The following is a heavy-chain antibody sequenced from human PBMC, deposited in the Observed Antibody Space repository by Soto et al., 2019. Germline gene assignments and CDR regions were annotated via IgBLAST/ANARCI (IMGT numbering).Heavy chain of an antibody. CDR1: GFTVSGKKY. Sequence: GGSLRLSCAAFGFTVSGKKYVAWVRQAPGKGLEWVSALYDLDGTYYADSVKGRFTTSSDSSRTTVYLQMNSLRPDDTAVYSCATWHLQEHAYDIWGQGTMVTVS. V-gene: IGHV3-53*01. CDR3: ATWHLQEHAYDI. J-gene: IGHJ3*02. CDR2: LYDLDGT. D-gene: IGHD1-1*01.